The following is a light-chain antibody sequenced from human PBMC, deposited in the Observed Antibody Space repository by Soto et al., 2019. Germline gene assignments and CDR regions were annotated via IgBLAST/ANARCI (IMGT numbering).Light chain of an antibody. CDR3: SSYIPNNSTYV. CDR1: SSDVGGYNY. J-gene: IGLJ1*01. Sequence: QPALTQPASVSGSPGQSITISCTGTSSDVGGYNYVSWYQHHPGKAPKRMIHDVSNRPSGVSNRFSGSKSGNTASLTISGLQADDEADYYCSSYIPNNSTYVFGTGTKVTVL. V-gene: IGLV2-14*03. CDR2: DVS.